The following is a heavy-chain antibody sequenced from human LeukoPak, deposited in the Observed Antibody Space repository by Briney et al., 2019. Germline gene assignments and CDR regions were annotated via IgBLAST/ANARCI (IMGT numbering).Heavy chain of an antibody. Sequence: PSETLSLTCTVSGGSVSSGSYYWSWIRQPPGKGLEWIGHIYNSGTTKYNPSLKSRVTISADTSKNQFSLKLSSVTAADTAVYYCARRVSGWFYFDFWGQGTLVTVSS. V-gene: IGHV4-61*01. D-gene: IGHD6-19*01. J-gene: IGHJ4*02. CDR1: GGSVSSGSYY. CDR2: IYNSGTT. CDR3: ARRVSGWFYFDF.